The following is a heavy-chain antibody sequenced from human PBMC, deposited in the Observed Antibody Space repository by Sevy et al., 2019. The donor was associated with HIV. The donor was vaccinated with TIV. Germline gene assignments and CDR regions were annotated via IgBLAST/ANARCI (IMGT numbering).Heavy chain of an antibody. CDR3: ARAAYCGGDCYAGYWYFDL. D-gene: IGHD2-21*02. CDR1: GGTFSSYA. J-gene: IGHJ2*01. Sequence: ASVKVSCKASGGTFSSYAISWVRQAPGQGLEWMGGIIPIFGTANYAQKFQGRVTITAGKSTSTAYMELSSLRSEDTAVYYCARAAYCGGDCYAGYWYFDLWGRGTLVTVSS. V-gene: IGHV1-69*06. CDR2: IIPIFGTA.